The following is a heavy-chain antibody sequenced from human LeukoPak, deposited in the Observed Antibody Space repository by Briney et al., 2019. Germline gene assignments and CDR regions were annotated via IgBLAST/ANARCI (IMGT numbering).Heavy chain of an antibody. CDR1: AFPFSTYG. D-gene: IGHD6-13*01. CDR2: IWYDGNNK. CDR3: ARDPAAAGTVWLDP. V-gene: IGHV3-33*01. J-gene: IGHJ5*02. Sequence: GGSLRLSCAASAFPFSTYGMHWVRQAPGKGLEWVAAIWYDGNNKYYADSVKGRFTISRDNSKSTLFLQMSGLRAEDTALYYCARDPAAAGTVWLDPWGQGTLVTVSS.